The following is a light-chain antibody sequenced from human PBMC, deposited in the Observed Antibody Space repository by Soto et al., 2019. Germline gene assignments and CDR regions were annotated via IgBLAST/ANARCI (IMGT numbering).Light chain of an antibody. J-gene: IGLJ2*01. CDR2: LNNDGSH. Sequence: QSVLTQSPSASASLGASVTLTCTLSSGHSSYAIAWHQKQPGKGPRYLMDLNNDGSHTKGDGIPDRFSGSSSGADRYLIISSLQSEDEADYYCQTWGTGFQFFGGGTKLPVL. CDR3: QTWGTGFQF. V-gene: IGLV4-69*01. CDR1: SGHSSYA.